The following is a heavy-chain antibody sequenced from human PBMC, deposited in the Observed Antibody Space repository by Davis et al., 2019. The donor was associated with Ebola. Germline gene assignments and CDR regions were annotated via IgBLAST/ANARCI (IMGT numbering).Heavy chain of an antibody. V-gene: IGHV3-48*01. D-gene: IGHD3-3*01. Sequence: PGGSLRLSCAASGFTFSSYSMNWVRQAPGKGLEWVSYISSSSSTIYYADSVKGRFTISRDNAKNSLYLQMNSLRAEDTAVYYCAKNAPYYDFWSGYYRPADYYYMDVWGKGTTVTVSS. CDR1: GFTFSSYS. CDR2: ISSSSSTI. CDR3: AKNAPYYDFWSGYYRPADYYYMDV. J-gene: IGHJ6*03.